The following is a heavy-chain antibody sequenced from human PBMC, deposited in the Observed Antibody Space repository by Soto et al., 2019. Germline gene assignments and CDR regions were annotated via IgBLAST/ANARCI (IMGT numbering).Heavy chain of an antibody. Sequence: GGSLRLSCTASGFTFISYAMSWVLQAPGKGLEWVSAISGSGGSTYYADSVKGRFTISRDNSKNTLYLQMNSLRAEDTAVYYCAKDEIAVAGTGYNWFAPWGQVTLVTVSS. CDR3: AKDEIAVAGTGYNWFAP. CDR2: ISGSGGST. CDR1: GFTFISYA. D-gene: IGHD6-19*01. J-gene: IGHJ5*02. V-gene: IGHV3-23*01.